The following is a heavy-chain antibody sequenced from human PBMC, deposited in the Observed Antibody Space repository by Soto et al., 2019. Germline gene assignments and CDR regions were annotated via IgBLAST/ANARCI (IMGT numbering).Heavy chain of an antibody. CDR3: ARTDYGSGTFDF. Sequence: DVQLVQSGAEVKKPGESLRISCKGSGYDFSAYWINWVRQMPGKGLEWMGTIYPGDSDVRYSPSFQGQVTISVDKSISIAYLQWSSLKAADTAIYYCARTDYGSGTFDFWGQGTLVTVSS. J-gene: IGHJ4*02. CDR1: GYDFSAYW. D-gene: IGHD3-10*01. CDR2: IYPGDSDV. V-gene: IGHV5-51*01.